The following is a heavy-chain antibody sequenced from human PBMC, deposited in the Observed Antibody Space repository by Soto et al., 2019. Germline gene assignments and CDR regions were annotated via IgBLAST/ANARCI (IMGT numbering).Heavy chain of an antibody. Sequence: SETLSLTCTVSGGSISSSSYYWGWIRQPPGKGLEWIGSIYYSGSTYYNPSLKSRVTISVDTSKNQFSLKLSSVTAADTAVYYCATPYCSGGSCYPSPWGQGTLVTVSS. CDR1: GGSISSSSYY. D-gene: IGHD2-15*01. CDR2: IYYSGST. J-gene: IGHJ5*02. CDR3: ATPYCSGGSCYPSP. V-gene: IGHV4-39*01.